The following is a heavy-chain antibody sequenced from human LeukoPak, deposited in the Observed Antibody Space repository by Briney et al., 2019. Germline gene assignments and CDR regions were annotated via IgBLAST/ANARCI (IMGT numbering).Heavy chain of an antibody. CDR3: ARATIAGTLIDS. CDR1: GFTFSSYS. CDR2: IGTSRSYI. J-gene: IGHJ4*02. V-gene: IGHV3-21*01. D-gene: IGHD6-13*01. Sequence: GGSLGLSCAASGFTFSSYSMNWVRQAPGKGLEWVSSIGTSRSYIYYADSVKGRFTISRDNAKNTLYLEMNSLRAEDMAVYYCARATIAGTLIDSWGQGTLVTVSS.